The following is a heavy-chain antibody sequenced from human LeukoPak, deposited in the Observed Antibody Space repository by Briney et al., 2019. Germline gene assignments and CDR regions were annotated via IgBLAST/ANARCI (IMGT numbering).Heavy chain of an antibody. V-gene: IGHV1-2*02. D-gene: IGHD2-15*01. CDR3: ARAGNIVVAVAAKGRYNWFDP. Sequence: ASVKVSCKASGYTFTGYYMHWVRQAPGQGLEWMGWTNPNSGGTNYAQKFQGRVTMTRDTSISTAYMELSRLRSDDTAVYYCARAGNIVVAVAAKGRYNWFDPWGQGTLVTVSS. J-gene: IGHJ5*02. CDR2: TNPNSGGT. CDR1: GYTFTGYY.